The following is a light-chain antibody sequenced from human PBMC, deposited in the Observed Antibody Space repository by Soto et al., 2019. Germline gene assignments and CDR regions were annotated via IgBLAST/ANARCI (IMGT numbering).Light chain of an antibody. CDR3: QQRSNWPPWT. CDR2: DAS. CDR1: HSVISY. Sequence: EIVSTQSPSTLSLSPGERANLSCRASHSVISYLAWYQQKPGQAPRLLIYDASNRATGIPARFSGSGSGTDFTLTIRSLEPEDFAVYYCQQRSNWPPWTFGQGTKVDIK. J-gene: IGKJ1*01. V-gene: IGKV3-11*01.